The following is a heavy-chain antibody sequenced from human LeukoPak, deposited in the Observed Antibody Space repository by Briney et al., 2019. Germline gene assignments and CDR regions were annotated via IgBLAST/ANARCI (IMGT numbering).Heavy chain of an antibody. D-gene: IGHD2-21*02. J-gene: IGHJ4*02. CDR1: GGSVSSYY. V-gene: IGHV4-59*02. CDR3: ARDRGGDHCFDY. CDR2: TYYSGST. Sequence: SETLSLTCTVSGGSVSSYYWSWIRQPPGKELEWSGYTYYSGSTNYNPSLKRRVTISVDTSKNQFSLNLSSVTAADTAVYYCARDRGGDHCFDYWGQGTLVTVSS.